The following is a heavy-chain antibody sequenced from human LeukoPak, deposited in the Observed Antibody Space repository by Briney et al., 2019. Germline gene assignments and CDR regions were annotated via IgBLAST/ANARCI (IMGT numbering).Heavy chain of an antibody. D-gene: IGHD2-2*01. CDR2: IIPIFGTA. CDR3: ARASRYCSSTSCYVGAFDI. J-gene: IGHJ3*02. Sequence: ASVKVSCKASGGTFSNYAISWVRQAPGQGLEWMGGIIPIFGTANYAQKFQGRVTITADESTSTAYMELSSLRSEDTAVYYCARASRYCSSTSCYVGAFDIWGQGTMVTVSS. CDR1: GGTFSNYA. V-gene: IGHV1-69*13.